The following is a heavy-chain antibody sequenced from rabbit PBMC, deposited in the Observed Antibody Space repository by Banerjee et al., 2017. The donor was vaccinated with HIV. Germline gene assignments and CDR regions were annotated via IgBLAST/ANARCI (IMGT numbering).Heavy chain of an antibody. Sequence: QEQLEESGGGLVKPEGSLTLTCKASGFPFSNKAVMCWVRQAPGKGLEWIACIEGGSSGFSYFANWAKGRFTISKTSSTTVTLQMTSLTAADTATYFCARDSGSSFSSYGMDLWGPGTLVTVS. CDR1: GFPFSNKAV. CDR2: IEGGSSGFS. D-gene: IGHD8-1*01. CDR3: ARDSGSSFSSYGMDL. V-gene: IGHV1S45*01. J-gene: IGHJ6*01.